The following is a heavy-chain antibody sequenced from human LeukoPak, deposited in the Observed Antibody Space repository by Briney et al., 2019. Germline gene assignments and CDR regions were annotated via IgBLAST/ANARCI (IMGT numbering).Heavy chain of an antibody. CDR2: ISGSGGST. D-gene: IGHD3-22*01. V-gene: IGHV3-23*01. J-gene: IGHJ4*02. CDR3: AKGPHYYDSSGYPYYFDY. CDR1: GFTFSSYA. Sequence: PGGSLRLSCAASGFTFSSYAMSWVRQAPGKGLEWVSAISGSGGSTYYADSVKGRFTISRDNSKNTLYLQMNSLRAEDTAVYYCAKGPHYYDSSGYPYYFDYWGQGTLVTVSS.